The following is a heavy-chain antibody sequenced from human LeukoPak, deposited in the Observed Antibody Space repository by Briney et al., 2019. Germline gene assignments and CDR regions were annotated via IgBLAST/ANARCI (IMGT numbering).Heavy chain of an antibody. D-gene: IGHD3-22*01. J-gene: IGHJ6*02. Sequence: SETLSLTCTVSGGSISSGDYYWRWIRQHPGKGLESIGYIYYSGSTYYNPSLKSRVTISVDTSKNQFSLKLSSVTAADTAVYYCARVFYDSSGYYHYYYGMDVWGQGTTVTVSS. CDR1: GGSISSGDYY. CDR2: IYYSGST. CDR3: ARVFYDSSGYYHYYYGMDV. V-gene: IGHV4-31*03.